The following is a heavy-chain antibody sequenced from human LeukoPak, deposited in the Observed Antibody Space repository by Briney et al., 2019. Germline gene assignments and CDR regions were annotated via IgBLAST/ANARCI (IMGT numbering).Heavy chain of an antibody. V-gene: IGHV3-23*01. J-gene: IGHJ4*02. D-gene: IGHD1-26*01. Sequence: PGGSLRLSCVASGFSFSSYPMSWVRQAPGRGLEWGATITGDGQDTFYAGLGTGRFIVSRDNIRNTVFLERDSLRDEDTAVYYCAKSMDTVGATTLDFWGQGARVIVSS. CDR3: AKSMDTVGATTLDF. CDR2: ITGDGQDT. CDR1: GFSFSSYP.